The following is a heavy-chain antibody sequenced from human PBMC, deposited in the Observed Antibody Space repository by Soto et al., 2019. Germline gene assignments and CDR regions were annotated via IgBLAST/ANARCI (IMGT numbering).Heavy chain of an antibody. V-gene: IGHV4-4*02. D-gene: IGHD1-26*01. CDR1: GGSIRSNNW. Sequence: QVQLQESGPGLVTPSGTLSLTCAVSGGSIRSNNWWSWVRQPPGKGLEWFGEIFQSGSTNYNPSLKTRGTISVDKSKNQISLKLSSVTAADTAVYYCARVFSGSYSDYWGQGTLITVSS. CDR2: IFQSGST. J-gene: IGHJ4*02. CDR3: ARVFSGSYSDY.